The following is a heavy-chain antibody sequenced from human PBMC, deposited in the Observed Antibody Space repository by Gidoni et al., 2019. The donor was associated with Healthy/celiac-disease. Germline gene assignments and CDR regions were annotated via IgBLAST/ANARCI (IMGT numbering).Heavy chain of an antibody. J-gene: IGHJ4*02. CDR2: IYYSGST. Sequence: QVQLHESGPGLVKPSETLSLTCTVSGGSISSYYWSWIRQPPGKGLESIGYIYYSGSTNYNPSLKSRVTRSVDTSKNQFSLKLSSVTAADTAVYYCARSDGSGSYYFFDYCGQGTLVTVSS. V-gene: IGHV4-59*01. D-gene: IGHD3-10*01. CDR1: GGSISSYY. CDR3: ARSDGSGSYYFFDY.